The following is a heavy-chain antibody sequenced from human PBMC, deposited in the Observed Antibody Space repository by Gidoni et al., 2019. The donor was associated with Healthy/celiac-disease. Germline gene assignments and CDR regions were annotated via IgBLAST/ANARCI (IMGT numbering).Heavy chain of an antibody. V-gene: IGHV5-51*01. D-gene: IGHD1-26*01. CDR1: GYSFTSYW. CDR2: IYPGDYDT. CDR3: ARLQASGSPGAAWDGMDV. J-gene: IGHJ6*04. Sequence: EVQLVQSGAEVKKPGESLKISCKGSGYSFTSYWIGWVRQMPGKGLEWIGIIYPGDYDTRYSPSFQGQVTISANKSISTAYLQWSSLKASDTAMYYCARLQASGSPGAAWDGMDVWGKGTTVTVSS.